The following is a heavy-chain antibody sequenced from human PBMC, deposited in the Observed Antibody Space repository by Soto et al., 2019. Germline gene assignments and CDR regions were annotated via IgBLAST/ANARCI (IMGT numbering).Heavy chain of an antibody. J-gene: IGHJ4*02. Sequence: TLSLTCTVSGGSISSNYWTWIRQPPGKGLEWIGYVYNSGSTNYNPSLKSRVTISEDTSKSQFSLKVNSMTAADTAVYYCARYRREAVAGYTLDNWGQGILVTVS. V-gene: IGHV4-59*01. CDR3: ARYRREAVAGYTLDN. CDR2: VYNSGST. D-gene: IGHD6-13*01. CDR1: GGSISSNY.